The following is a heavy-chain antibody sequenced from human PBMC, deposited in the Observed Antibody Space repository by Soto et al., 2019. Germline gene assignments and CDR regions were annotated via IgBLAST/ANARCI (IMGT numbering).Heavy chain of an antibody. CDR3: ARVGFRGYGGNYGY. D-gene: IGHD5-12*01. V-gene: IGHV4-34*01. Sequence: SETLSLTCAVYGGSFSGYYWSWIRQPPGKGLEWIGEINHSGSTNYNPSLKSRVTISVDTSKNQFSLKLSSVTAADTAVYYCARVGFRGYGGNYGYWGQGTLVTVSS. CDR2: INHSGST. CDR1: GGSFSGYY. J-gene: IGHJ4*02.